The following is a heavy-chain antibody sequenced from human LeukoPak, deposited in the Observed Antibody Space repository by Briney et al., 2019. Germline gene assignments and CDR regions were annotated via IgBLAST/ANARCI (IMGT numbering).Heavy chain of an antibody. Sequence: SETLSLTCTVSGDSIGSSRDYWGWIRQPPGKGLEWIGIIYSSGSTYYSPSLKSRVTISVDTSKNQFSLKLNSVTAADAAVYYCARGRWPVDYWGQGTLVTVSS. V-gene: IGHV4-39*01. D-gene: IGHD2-15*01. CDR3: ARGRWPVDY. J-gene: IGHJ4*02. CDR1: GDSIGSSRDY. CDR2: IYSSGST.